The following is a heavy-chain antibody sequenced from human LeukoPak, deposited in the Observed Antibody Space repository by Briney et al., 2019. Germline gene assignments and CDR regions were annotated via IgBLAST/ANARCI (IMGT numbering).Heavy chain of an antibody. CDR1: RFAFSSYA. V-gene: IGHV3-30*11. CDR3: ARGDDILTGYYILFY. D-gene: IGHD3-9*01. Sequence: LRPFGAASRFAFSSYAMQWVRQAPGKGLEWVAVISYDGSNKYYADSVKGRFTISKDNSKNTLYLQMNSLRAEDTAVYYCARGDDILTGYYILFYWGQGTLVTVSS. J-gene: IGHJ4*02. CDR2: ISYDGSNK.